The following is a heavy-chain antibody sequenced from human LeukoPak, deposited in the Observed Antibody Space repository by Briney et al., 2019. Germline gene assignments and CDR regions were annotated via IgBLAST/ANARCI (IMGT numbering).Heavy chain of an antibody. CDR3: ARSMDDWNYGGAFDI. CDR1: GGSISSGSYY. J-gene: IGHJ3*02. V-gene: IGHV4-61*02. D-gene: IGHD1-7*01. CDR2: IYTSGST. Sequence: SETLSLTCTVSGGSISSGSYYWSWIRQPAGKGLEWIGRIYTSGSTNYNPSLKSRVTISVDTSKNQFSLKLSSVTAADTDVYYCARSMDDWNYGGAFDIWGQGTMVTVSS.